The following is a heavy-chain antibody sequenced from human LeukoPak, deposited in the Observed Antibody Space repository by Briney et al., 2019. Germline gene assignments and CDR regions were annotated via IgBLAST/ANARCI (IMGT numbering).Heavy chain of an antibody. D-gene: IGHD2-2*01. J-gene: IGHJ4*02. V-gene: IGHV4-59*01. CDR1: GGSISSYY. CDR2: IYYSGST. CDR3: AVGVPAATLGY. Sequence: SETLSLTCTVSGGSISSYYWSWIRQPPGKGLEWIGYIYYSGSTNYNPSLKSRVTISVDTSKNQFSLKLSSVTAADTAVYYCAVGVPAATLGYWGQGTLVTVSS.